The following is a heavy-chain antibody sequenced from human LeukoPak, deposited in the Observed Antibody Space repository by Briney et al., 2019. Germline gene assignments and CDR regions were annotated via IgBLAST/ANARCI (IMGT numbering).Heavy chain of an antibody. V-gene: IGHV1-2*02. CDR1: GGTFNSYA. Sequence: ASVKVSCKASGGTFNSYAISWVRQAPGQGLEWMGWINPNSGGTNYAQKFQGRVTMTRDTSISTAYMELSRLRSDDTAVYYCARDHSSAWWLSNWFDPWGQGTLVTVSS. J-gene: IGHJ5*02. D-gene: IGHD6-19*01. CDR3: ARDHSSAWWLSNWFDP. CDR2: INPNSGGT.